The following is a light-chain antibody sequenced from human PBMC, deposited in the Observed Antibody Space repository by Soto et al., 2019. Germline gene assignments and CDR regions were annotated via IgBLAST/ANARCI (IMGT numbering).Light chain of an antibody. CDR3: QQYVSSVT. Sequence: EIVLTQSPGSLSLSPGERATLSCRASQSVDSSFFAWYQQKPGQAPRLLIYGASNRATGIPDRLSGRGAGTVFTLTITGLEPEDFALYYCQQYVSSVTFGQGNKVEIK. CDR1: QSVDSSF. CDR2: GAS. V-gene: IGKV3-20*01. J-gene: IGKJ1*01.